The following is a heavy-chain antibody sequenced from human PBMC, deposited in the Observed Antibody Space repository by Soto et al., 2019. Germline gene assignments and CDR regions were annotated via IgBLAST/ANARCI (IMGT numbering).Heavy chain of an antibody. Sequence: SETLSLTCTVSGGSISSGDYYWSWIRQPPGKGLEWIGSIYYSGSTYYNPSLKSRVTISVDTSKNQFSLKLSSVTAEDTAVYFCARDGPVGANYFDHWGQGTLVTVSS. V-gene: IGHV4-39*07. CDR1: GGSISSGDYY. CDR2: IYYSGST. J-gene: IGHJ4*02. D-gene: IGHD1-26*01. CDR3: ARDGPVGANYFDH.